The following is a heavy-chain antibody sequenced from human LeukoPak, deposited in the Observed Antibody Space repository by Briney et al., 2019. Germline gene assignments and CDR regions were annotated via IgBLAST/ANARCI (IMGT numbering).Heavy chain of an antibody. D-gene: IGHD5-18*01. J-gene: IGHJ4*02. Sequence: GRSLRLSCAASGSTFDDYAMHWVRQAPGKGLEWVSGISWNSGSIGYADSVKGRFTISRDNAKNSLYLQMNSLRAEDTALYYCAKEDTAMVLDFDYWGQGTLVTVSS. CDR1: GSTFDDYA. V-gene: IGHV3-9*01. CDR2: ISWNSGSI. CDR3: AKEDTAMVLDFDY.